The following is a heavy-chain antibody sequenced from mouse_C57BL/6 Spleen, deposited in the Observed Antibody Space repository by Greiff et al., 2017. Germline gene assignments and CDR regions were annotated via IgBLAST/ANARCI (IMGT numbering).Heavy chain of an antibody. CDR3: ASKAPLGY. V-gene: IGHV1-42*01. Sequence: VQLQQSGPELVKPGASVKISCKASGYSFTGYYMNWVKQSPEKSLEWIGEINPSTGGTTYNQKFKAKATLTVDKSSSTAYMQLKSLTSEDSAVYYCASKAPLGYWGQGTTLTVSS. CDR1: GYSFTGYY. D-gene: IGHD1-3*01. CDR2: INPSTGGT. J-gene: IGHJ2*01.